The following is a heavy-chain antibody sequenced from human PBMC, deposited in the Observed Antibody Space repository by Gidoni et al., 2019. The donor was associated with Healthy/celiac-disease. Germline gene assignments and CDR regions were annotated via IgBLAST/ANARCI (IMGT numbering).Heavy chain of an antibody. D-gene: IGHD1-7*01. CDR3: ARGHVTGTTNWFDP. CDR1: GYTFTSYD. Sequence: QVQLVQSGAEVKKPGASVKGYCKASGYTFTSYDINWVRQANGQGLEWMGWMNPNRVNTGYAQKFQGRVTMTRTTSISTAYMELSSLRSEDTAVYYCARGHVTGTTNWFDPWGQGTLVTVSS. J-gene: IGHJ5*02. CDR2: MNPNRVNT. V-gene: IGHV1-8*01.